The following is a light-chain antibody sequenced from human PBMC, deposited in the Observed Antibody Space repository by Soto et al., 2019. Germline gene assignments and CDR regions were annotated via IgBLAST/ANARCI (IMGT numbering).Light chain of an antibody. CDR1: QSLLHSNGYNY. CDR2: VCS. V-gene: IGKV2-28*01. Sequence: DIVMTQSPLSLPVTPGEPASISCRSSQSLLHSNGYNYLEWYLQKPWRSPQLLIYVCSNRTSGVPDRFSGSGSGPDFTLKISSVEAEDVGVYYCMQALQAPTFGPGTKREIK. CDR3: MQALQAPT. J-gene: IGKJ2*01.